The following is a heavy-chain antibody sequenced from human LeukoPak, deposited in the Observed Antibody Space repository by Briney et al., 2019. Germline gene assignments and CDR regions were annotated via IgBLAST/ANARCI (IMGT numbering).Heavy chain of an antibody. CDR3: TRDDGYCSSTSCHP. CDR1: GFTFGDYA. D-gene: IGHD2-2*03. J-gene: IGHJ5*02. V-gene: IGHV3-49*04. Sequence: GGSLRLSCTASGFTFGDYAMSWVRQAPGKGLEWVGFIRSKAYGGTTEYAASVKGRFTISRDDSKSIAYLQMNSLKTEDTAVYYCTRDDGYCSSTSCHPWGQGTLVTVSS. CDR2: IRSKAYGGTT.